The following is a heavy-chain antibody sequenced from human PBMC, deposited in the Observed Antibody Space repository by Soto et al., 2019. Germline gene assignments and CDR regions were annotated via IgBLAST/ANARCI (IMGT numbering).Heavy chain of an antibody. CDR2: ISGSGGST. J-gene: IGHJ6*03. V-gene: IGHV3-23*01. Sequence: GGSLRLSCAASGFTFSSYVMSWVRQAPGKGLEWVSAISGSGGSTYYADSVKGRFTISRDNSKNTLYLQMNSLRAEDTAVYYCAKDQAPTLNYYYYMDVWGKGTTVTVSS. CDR1: GFTFSSYV. CDR3: AKDQAPTLNYYYYMDV.